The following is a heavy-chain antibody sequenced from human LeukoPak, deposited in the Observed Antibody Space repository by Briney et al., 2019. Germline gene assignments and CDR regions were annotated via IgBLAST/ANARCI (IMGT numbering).Heavy chain of an antibody. Sequence: SVKVSCKASGGTFSSYAISWVRQAPGQGLEWLGGIIPIFNTANYAESFQGRVTITADESTSTAYMDLSSLRSEDTAVYYCARTFSGGLFNNWFDPWGQGTLVTVSS. CDR3: ARTFSGGLFNNWFDP. J-gene: IGHJ5*02. CDR2: IIPIFNTA. CDR1: GGTFSSYA. D-gene: IGHD4-23*01. V-gene: IGHV1-69*13.